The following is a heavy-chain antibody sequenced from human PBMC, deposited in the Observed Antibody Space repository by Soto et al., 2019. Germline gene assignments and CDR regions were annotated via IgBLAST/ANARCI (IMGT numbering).Heavy chain of an antibody. CDR2: IHSDGTST. V-gene: IGHV3-74*01. Sequence: EVQLVESGGGLVQPGESLRLSCAASGFTFDYYWMHWVRHAPGKGLVWVSRIHSDGTSTTYSDSVKGRFTISRDNANNTLALQMNSLRAEDTAVYYCARGDRGAFALWGQGTVVTVSS. CDR3: ARGDRGAFAL. CDR1: GFTFDYYW. J-gene: IGHJ3*01. D-gene: IGHD1-26*01.